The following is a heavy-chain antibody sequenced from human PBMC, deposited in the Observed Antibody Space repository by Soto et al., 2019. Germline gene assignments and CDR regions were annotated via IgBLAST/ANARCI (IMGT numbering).Heavy chain of an antibody. V-gene: IGHV3-53*01. J-gene: IGHJ5*02. D-gene: IGHD3-3*01. CDR2: IYTDGST. CDR1: GFTVSDNY. Sequence: EVQLVESGGGLTQPGESLRLSCAASGFTVSDNYMSWVRQAPGKGLEWVSTIYTDGSTRYADSVKDRFTIFRDNPTNTLHLQMNSLGAEDMAVYYCARESSWSGWFVHWGQGTLVTVSP. CDR3: ARESSWSGWFVH.